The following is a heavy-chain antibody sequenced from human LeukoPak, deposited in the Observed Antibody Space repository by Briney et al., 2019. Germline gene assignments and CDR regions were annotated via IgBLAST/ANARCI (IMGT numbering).Heavy chain of an antibody. Sequence: GGSLRLSCAASGFTFSSYEMNWVRQAPGKGLEWVSYISSSGSTIYYADSVKGRFTISRDNAKNSLYLQMNSLRAEDTAVYYCAKDRKSSGWAEYFQHWGQGTLVTVSS. V-gene: IGHV3-48*03. CDR1: GFTFSSYE. J-gene: IGHJ1*01. CDR2: ISSSGSTI. CDR3: AKDRKSSGWAEYFQH. D-gene: IGHD6-19*01.